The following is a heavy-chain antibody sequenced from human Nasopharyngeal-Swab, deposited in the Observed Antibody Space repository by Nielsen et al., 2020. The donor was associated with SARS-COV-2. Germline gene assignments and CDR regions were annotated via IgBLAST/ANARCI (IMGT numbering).Heavy chain of an antibody. J-gene: IGHJ6*03. CDR1: GFTFSNYG. Sequence: GGSLRLSCAASGFTFSNYGMHWVRQAPGKGLEWVAVILYDGSDKNYADSVKGRFTISRDNSKNTLYLQMNSLRAEDTAVYYCARADRGGSYFSEYYYYMDVWGKGTTVTVSS. D-gene: IGHD1-26*01. V-gene: IGHV3-30*03. CDR2: ILYDGSDK. CDR3: ARADRGGSYFSEYYYYMDV.